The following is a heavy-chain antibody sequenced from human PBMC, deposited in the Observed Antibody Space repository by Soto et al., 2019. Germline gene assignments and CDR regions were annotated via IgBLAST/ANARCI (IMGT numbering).Heavy chain of an antibody. D-gene: IGHD5-12*01. Sequence: GASVKVSCKASGGTFSSYAISWVRQAPGQGLEWMGGIIPIFGTANYAQKFQGRVTITADESTSTAYMELSSLRSEDTAVYYCARDADRRDGYNGNYFDYWGQGTLVTVSS. CDR2: IIPIFGTA. CDR3: ARDADRRDGYNGNYFDY. CDR1: GGTFSSYA. J-gene: IGHJ4*02. V-gene: IGHV1-69*13.